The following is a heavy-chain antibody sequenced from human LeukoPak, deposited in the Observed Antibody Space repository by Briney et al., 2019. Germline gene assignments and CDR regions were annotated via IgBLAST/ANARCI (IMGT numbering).Heavy chain of an antibody. CDR1: GGTFSSYA. V-gene: IGHV1-69*13. CDR2: IIPIFATG. D-gene: IGHD3-3*01. J-gene: IGHJ6*03. CDR3: ARTIFGVVFNYYYYMDV. Sequence: SVKVSCKASGGTFSSYAISWVRQAPGQGLEWMGRIIPIFATGNYAQKFQGRVTITADESTSTAYMELSSLRSEDTAVYYCARTIFGVVFNYYYYMDVWGKGTTVTVSS.